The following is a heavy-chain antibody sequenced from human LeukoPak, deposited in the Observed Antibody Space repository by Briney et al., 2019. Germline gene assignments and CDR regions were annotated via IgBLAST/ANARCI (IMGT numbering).Heavy chain of an antibody. CDR1: GFTFSSYW. D-gene: IGHD3-3*01. J-gene: IGHJ4*02. CDR2: INWNGGST. CDR3: ARDQSGYYDSLALDY. Sequence: GGSLILSCAASGFTFSSYWMHWVRQAPGKGLEWVSGINWNGGSTGYADSVKGRFTISRDNAKNSLYLQMNSLRAEDTALYYCARDQSGYYDSLALDYWGQGTLVTVSS. V-gene: IGHV3-20*04.